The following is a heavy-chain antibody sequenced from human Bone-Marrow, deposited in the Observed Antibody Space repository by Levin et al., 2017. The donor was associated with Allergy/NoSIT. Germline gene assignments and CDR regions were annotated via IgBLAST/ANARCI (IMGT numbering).Heavy chain of an antibody. CDR2: ISWNSGSI. D-gene: IGHD6-19*01. CDR1: GFTFEDYA. CDR3: AKVTGNGGGGRAVAGTHPPYYFDY. J-gene: IGHJ4*02. V-gene: IGHV3-9*01. Sequence: SLKISCAASGFTFEDYAIHWVRQAPGKGLEWVSGISWNSGSIGYAASVKGRFTISRDNAKNSLYLQMNSLRAEDTALYYCAKVTGNGGGGRAVAGTHPPYYFDYWGQGTLVTVSS.